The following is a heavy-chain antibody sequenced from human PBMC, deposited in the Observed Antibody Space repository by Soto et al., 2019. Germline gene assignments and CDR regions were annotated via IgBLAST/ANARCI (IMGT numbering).Heavy chain of an antibody. CDR2: IYIGGST. V-gene: IGHV3-53*01. CDR1: EFTVSSKY. Sequence: GSLSLSCAASEFTVSSKYMSWVRQAPGKGLEWVSVIYIGGSTYYADSVKGRFTISRDSSKNTLYLQMNSLRDEDTAVYFCAILDLPGHYFDSWGQGTLVTVSS. CDR3: AILDLPGHYFDS. J-gene: IGHJ4*02.